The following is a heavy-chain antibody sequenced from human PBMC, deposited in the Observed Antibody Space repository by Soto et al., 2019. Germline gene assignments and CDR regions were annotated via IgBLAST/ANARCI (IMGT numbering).Heavy chain of an antibody. CDR1: GGTFSSYA. CDR2: IIPIFGTA. J-gene: IGHJ3*02. Sequence: GASVKVSCKASGGTFSSYAISWVRQAPGQGLEWMGGIIPIFGTANYAQKFQGRVTITADESTSTAYMELSSLRSEDTAVYYCARPQVGYYDSSGYPPDAFDIWGQGTMVTVSS. CDR3: ARPQVGYYDSSGYPPDAFDI. V-gene: IGHV1-69*13. D-gene: IGHD3-22*01.